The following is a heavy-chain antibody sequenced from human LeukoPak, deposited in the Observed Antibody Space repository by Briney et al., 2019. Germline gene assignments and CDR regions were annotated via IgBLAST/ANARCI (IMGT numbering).Heavy chain of an antibody. Sequence: GGSLRLSCAASGFTFSSYETNWVRQAPGKGLEWVSYISSSGSTIYYADSVKGRFTISRDNAKNSLYLQMNSLRAEDTAVYYCAELGITMIGGVWGKGPTVTISS. CDR1: GFTFSSYE. V-gene: IGHV3-48*03. CDR3: AELGITMIGGV. D-gene: IGHD3-10*02. J-gene: IGHJ6*04. CDR2: ISSSGSTI.